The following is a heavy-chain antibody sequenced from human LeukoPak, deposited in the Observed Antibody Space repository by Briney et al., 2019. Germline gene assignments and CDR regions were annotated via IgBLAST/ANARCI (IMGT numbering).Heavy chain of an antibody. V-gene: IGHV3-72*01. CDR2: TRNKAKSYTT. CDR3: ARVMFGELVLDY. Sequence: GGSLRLSCAASGFTFRDHYMDWVRQPAGKGLEWVGRTRNKAKSYTTEYAASVKVRFTNSRDDSKNSLYLQMNRLNTEDTAVYYCARVMFGELVLDYWGQGTLVTVSS. CDR1: GFTFRDHY. D-gene: IGHD3-10*02. J-gene: IGHJ4*02.